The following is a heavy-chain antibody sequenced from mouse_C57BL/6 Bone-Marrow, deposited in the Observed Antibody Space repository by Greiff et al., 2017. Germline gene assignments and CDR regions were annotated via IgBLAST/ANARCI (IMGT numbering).Heavy chain of an antibody. J-gene: IGHJ2*01. Sequence: VQLQQSGPVLVKPGASVKMSCKASGYTFTDYYMNWVKQSHGKSLEWIGVINPYNGGTSYNQKFKGKATLTVDKSSSPAYMELNSLTSEDSAVYYCASGGPFDYWGQGTTLTVSS. V-gene: IGHV1-19*01. CDR1: GYTFTDYY. CDR3: ASGGPFDY. CDR2: INPYNGGT.